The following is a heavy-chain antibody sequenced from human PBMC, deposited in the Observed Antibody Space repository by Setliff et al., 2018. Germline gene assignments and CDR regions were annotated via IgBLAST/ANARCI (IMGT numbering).Heavy chain of an antibody. CDR2: IYPGDSDT. J-gene: IGHJ6*02. V-gene: IGHV5-51*01. CDR1: GYSFTSYW. D-gene: IGHD6-13*01. Sequence: PGEAQKIPWKGSGYSFTSYWIGWVRQMPGKGLEWMGIIYPGDSDTRYSPSFQGQVTISADKSISTAYLQWSSLKASDTAMYYCARVGQQLVYYYYGMDVWGQGTTVTVSS. CDR3: ARVGQQLVYYYYGMDV.